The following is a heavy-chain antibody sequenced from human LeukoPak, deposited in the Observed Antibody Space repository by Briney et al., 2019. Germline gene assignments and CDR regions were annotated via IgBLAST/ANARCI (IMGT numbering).Heavy chain of an antibody. CDR3: ARDRSDYYGSGSYNY. V-gene: IGHV1-69*06. CDR2: IIPIFGTA. CDR1: GGTFSSYA. Sequence: ASVKVSCKASGGTFSSYAISWVRQAPGQGLEWMGGIIPIFGTANYAQKFQGRVTITADKSTSTAYMELSSLRSEDTAVYYCARDRSDYYGSGSYNYWGQGTLVTVSS. J-gene: IGHJ4*02. D-gene: IGHD3-10*01.